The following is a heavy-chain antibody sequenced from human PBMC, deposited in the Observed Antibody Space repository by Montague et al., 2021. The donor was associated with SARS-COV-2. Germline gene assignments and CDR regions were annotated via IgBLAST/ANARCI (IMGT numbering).Heavy chain of an antibody. CDR2: INNSGST. CDR3: ARGEAGIIMLVVAVQGWLDP. Sequence: SETLSLTCAVYGGSFSGYYWSWIRQPPGKGLEWIGEINNSGSTNYNQSLKSRVTISVDTSKNQFSLKLSSVTAADTAVYYCARGEAGIIMLVVAVQGWLDPWGQGTLVTVSS. J-gene: IGHJ5*02. D-gene: IGHD3-22*01. CDR1: GGSFSGYY. V-gene: IGHV4-34*01.